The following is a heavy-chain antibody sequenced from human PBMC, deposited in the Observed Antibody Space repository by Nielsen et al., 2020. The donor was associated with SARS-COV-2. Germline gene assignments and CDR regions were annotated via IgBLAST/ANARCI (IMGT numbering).Heavy chain of an antibody. CDR3: ARARAYCGGDCYPGDY. Sequence: ASVKVSCKASGYTFTSYDINWVRQATGQGLEWMGWMNPNSGNTGYAQKFQGRVTMTTDTSTSTAYMELRSLRSDDTAVYYCARARAYCGGDCYPGDYWGQGTLVTVSS. D-gene: IGHD2-21*02. CDR1: GYTFTSYD. CDR2: MNPNSGNT. V-gene: IGHV1-8*01. J-gene: IGHJ4*02.